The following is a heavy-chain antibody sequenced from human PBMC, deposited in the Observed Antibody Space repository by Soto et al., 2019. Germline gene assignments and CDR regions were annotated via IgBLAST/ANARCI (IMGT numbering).Heavy chain of an antibody. V-gene: IGHV1-18*01. CDR2: ISAYKGNT. D-gene: IGHD3-10*01. J-gene: IGHJ4*02. CDR3: AGVRAPIERLEQHLVFWFY. Sequence: ASVKVSCKASGYTFTSYGISWVRQAPGQGLEWMGWISAYKGNTNYAQKLQGRVTMTTDTSTGKAYLELRSLGSDDTAVYYCAGVRAPIERLEQHLVFWFYWGQGTLVTVSS. CDR1: GYTFTSYG.